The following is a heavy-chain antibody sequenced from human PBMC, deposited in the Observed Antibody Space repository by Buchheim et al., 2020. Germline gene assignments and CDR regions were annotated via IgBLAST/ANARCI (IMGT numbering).Heavy chain of an antibody. CDR2: INPSGGST. D-gene: IGHD4-17*01. CDR1: GYTFTSYY. Sequence: QVQLVQSGAEVKKPGASVKVSCKASGYTFTSYYMHWVRQAPGQGLEWMGIINPSGGSTSYAQKFQGRVTMTRDTSKSPVYMELSSLRPEDTAVYYCAVTTWSGYYFDYWGQGTL. V-gene: IGHV1-46*01. CDR3: AVTTWSGYYFDY. J-gene: IGHJ4*02.